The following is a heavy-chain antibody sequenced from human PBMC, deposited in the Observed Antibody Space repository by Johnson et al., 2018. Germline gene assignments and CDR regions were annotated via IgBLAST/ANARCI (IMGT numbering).Heavy chain of an antibody. CDR3: ANGIVGVTARESLEYFQD. V-gene: IGHV3-30-3*01. CDR2: ISYDGSNK. CDR1: GFTFSSYA. Sequence: QVQLVESGGGVVQPGRSLRLSCAASGFTFSSYAMHWVRQAPGKGLEWVAVISYDGSNKYYADSVKGRFTISRDNSKNTLYLQMNSLRAEDTAVYYCANGIVGVTARESLEYFQDWGQGTLVTVSS. D-gene: IGHD2-21*02. J-gene: IGHJ1*01.